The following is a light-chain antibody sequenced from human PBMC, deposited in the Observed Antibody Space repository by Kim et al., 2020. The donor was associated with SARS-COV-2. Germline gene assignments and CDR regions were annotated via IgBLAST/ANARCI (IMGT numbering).Light chain of an antibody. Sequence: LSPGDRATLSCRASQSVSSNYLAWYQQKPGQAPRLLIYGASSRATGIPDRFSGSASGTDFTLTISRLEPEDFVVYYCQQYGTSPYSFGQGTKLEI. CDR2: GAS. CDR3: QQYGTSPYS. V-gene: IGKV3-20*01. CDR1: QSVSSNY. J-gene: IGKJ2*03.